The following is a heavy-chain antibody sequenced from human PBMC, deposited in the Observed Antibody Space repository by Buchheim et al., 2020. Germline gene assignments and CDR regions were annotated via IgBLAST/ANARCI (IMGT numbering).Heavy chain of an antibody. V-gene: IGHV3-23*01. J-gene: IGHJ4*02. Sequence: EVQLLESGGGLVQPGGSLRLSCAASGFSFSSYAMSWVRQAPGKGLQWVAVISGSGGSTYYADSVKGRFTISRDNSKNTLYLRLNSLRVEDTAAYYCAKELTFYGDYDYFDHWGQGTL. CDR2: ISGSGGST. CDR1: GFSFSSYA. CDR3: AKELTFYGDYDYFDH. D-gene: IGHD4-17*01.